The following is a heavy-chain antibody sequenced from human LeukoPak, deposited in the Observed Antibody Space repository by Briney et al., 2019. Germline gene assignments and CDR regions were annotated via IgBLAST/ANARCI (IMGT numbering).Heavy chain of an antibody. CDR2: INSDGSFT. V-gene: IGHV3-74*03. CDR3: ATGSGGH. J-gene: IGHJ4*02. D-gene: IGHD1-26*01. Sequence: GGSLRLSCAASGFTFSDSWMCWVRQAPGKGLVWVSGINSDGSFTKYADSVKGRFTIPRDNAKNTLTLQMNSLRAEDTAVYYCATGSGGHWGQGTLVTVSS. CDR1: GFTFSDSW.